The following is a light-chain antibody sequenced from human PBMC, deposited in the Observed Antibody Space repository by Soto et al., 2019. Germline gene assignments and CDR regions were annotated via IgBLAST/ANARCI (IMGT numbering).Light chain of an antibody. CDR2: EVN. CDR1: SSDVGNYNL. Sequence: QSALTQPASVSGSPGQSITISCTGSSSDVGNYNLVSWYQQHPGKAPKLMIYEVNKRPSGVSNRFSASKSGNTASLTISGLQAEDEADYYCCSYAGSSTFVFGTGTKLTVL. CDR3: CSYAGSSTFV. V-gene: IGLV2-23*02. J-gene: IGLJ1*01.